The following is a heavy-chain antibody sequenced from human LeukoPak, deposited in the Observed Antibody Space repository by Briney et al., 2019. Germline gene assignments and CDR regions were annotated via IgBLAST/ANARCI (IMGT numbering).Heavy chain of an antibody. Sequence: ASVKVSCKASGYTFSNYFLYWVRQAPGQGLEWMGIINPSAGSTSYAQKFQGRVTMTRDTSTGTVYMQLSSLRSEDTAVYYCARAYYYDSSGYYPGGDYWGQGTLVTVSS. CDR2: INPSAGST. J-gene: IGHJ4*02. CDR1: GYTFSNYF. D-gene: IGHD3-22*01. V-gene: IGHV1-46*01. CDR3: ARAYYYDSSGYYPGGDY.